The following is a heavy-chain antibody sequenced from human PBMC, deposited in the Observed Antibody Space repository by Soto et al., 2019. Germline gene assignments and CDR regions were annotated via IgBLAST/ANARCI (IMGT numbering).Heavy chain of an antibody. CDR1: GGSMSSGSYY. J-gene: IGHJ4*02. CDR3: ARQRITPAQYXFDY. CDR2: ILNSGST. V-gene: IGHV4-61*01. D-gene: IGHD2-2*01. Sequence: SETLSVTCTVSGGSMSSGSYYWTLILQPPGKALEWIGYILNSGSTNYNPPLESRATMSLDTSKNQFSLKLTSVTAEDTAVYYCARQRITPAQYXFDYWGQGSLVTVSS.